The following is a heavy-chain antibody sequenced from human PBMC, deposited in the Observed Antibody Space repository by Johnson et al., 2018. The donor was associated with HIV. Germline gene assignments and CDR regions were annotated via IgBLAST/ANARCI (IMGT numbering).Heavy chain of an antibody. CDR3: AKEPRPGIVATDDAFDI. D-gene: IGHD5-12*01. V-gene: IGHV3-43*01. CDR2: ISWDGGST. Sequence: VQLVEYGGVVVQPGGSLRLSSAASGFTFDDYTMHWVRQAPGKGLEWVSLISWDGGSTYYADSVKGRFTISRDNSKNSLYLQMNSLRAEDTAVYYCAKEPRPGIVATDDAFDIWGQGTMVTVSS. CDR1: GFTFDDYT. J-gene: IGHJ3*02.